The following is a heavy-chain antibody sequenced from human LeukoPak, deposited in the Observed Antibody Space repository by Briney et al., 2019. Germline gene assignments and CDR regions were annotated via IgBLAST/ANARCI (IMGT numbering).Heavy chain of an antibody. D-gene: IGHD6-6*01. CDR1: GYTYTSYD. CDR3: ARGSMAARQGALDGGPDY. Sequence: ASVKVSCKASGYTYTSYDINWVRQATGQGLEWMGWMNPNSGNTGYAQKFQGRVTITRNTSISTAYMELSSLRSEDTAVYYCARGSMAARQGALDGGPDYWGQGTLVTVSS. J-gene: IGHJ4*02. CDR2: MNPNSGNT. V-gene: IGHV1-8*03.